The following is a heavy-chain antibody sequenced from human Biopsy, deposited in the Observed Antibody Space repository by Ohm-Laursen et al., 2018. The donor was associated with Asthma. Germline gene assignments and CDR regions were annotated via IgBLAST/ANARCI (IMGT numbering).Heavy chain of an antibody. J-gene: IGHJ4*02. CDR1: GFAVSRDY. D-gene: IGHD3-22*01. CDR2: IYSGGTS. Sequence: SLRLSCSALGFAVSRDYTFWVRQAPGKGLEWVSVIYSGGTSHTADSVRGRFTISRDYSKNTLYLQMHSLRAEDTAVYYCARGDSSNWSHYYFDYWGQGTLVTVSS. V-gene: IGHV3-53*01. CDR3: ARGDSSNWSHYYFDY.